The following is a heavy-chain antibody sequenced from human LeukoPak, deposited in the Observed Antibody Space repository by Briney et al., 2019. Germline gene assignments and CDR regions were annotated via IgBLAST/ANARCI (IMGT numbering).Heavy chain of an antibody. Sequence: GGSLRLSCAASGFTFSSYAMSWVRQAPGKGLEWVSAISGSGGSTYYADSVKGRFTISRDNSKNTLYLQMNSLRAEDTAVYYCAKVAETIFGVVITHFDYWGQGTLVTVSS. CDR1: GFTFSSYA. CDR3: AKVAETIFGVVITHFDY. V-gene: IGHV3-23*01. J-gene: IGHJ4*02. D-gene: IGHD3-3*01. CDR2: ISGSGGST.